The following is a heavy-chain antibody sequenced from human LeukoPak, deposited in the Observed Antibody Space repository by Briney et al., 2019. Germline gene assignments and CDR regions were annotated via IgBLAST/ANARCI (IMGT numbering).Heavy chain of an antibody. CDR2: IIPIFGTA. CDR1: GYTFTSYG. Sequence: SVKVSCKASGYTFTSYGISWVRQAPGQGLEWMGGIIPIFGTADYAQKFQGRVTITADESTSTAYMELSSLRSEDTAVYYCARGGNSYGAGNWFDPWGQGTLVTVSS. V-gene: IGHV1-69*13. D-gene: IGHD5-18*01. J-gene: IGHJ5*02. CDR3: ARGGNSYGAGNWFDP.